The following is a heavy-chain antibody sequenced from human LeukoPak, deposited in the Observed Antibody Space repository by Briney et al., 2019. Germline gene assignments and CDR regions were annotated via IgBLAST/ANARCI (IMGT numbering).Heavy chain of an antibody. CDR3: ARDFSLAAAGTGGMD. D-gene: IGHD6-13*01. V-gene: IGHV1-2*02. J-gene: IGHJ4*02. CDR1: GYTFTGYY. CDR2: INPNSGGT. Sequence: GASVKVSCKASGYTFTGYYMHWVRQAPGQGLEWMGWINPNSGGTNYAQKFQGRVTMTRDTSISTAYMGLSRLRSDDTAAYYCARDFSLAAAGTGGMDWGQGTLVTVSS.